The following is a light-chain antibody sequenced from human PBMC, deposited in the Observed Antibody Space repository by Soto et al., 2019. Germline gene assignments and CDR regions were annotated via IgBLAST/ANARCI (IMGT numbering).Light chain of an antibody. CDR1: QSLLHSNGYNY. CDR3: MQALQSRA. V-gene: IGKV2-28*01. Sequence: DIVMTQSPLSLPVTPGEPASISCRSSQSLLHSNGYNYLDWYLQKPGQSPQLLIYLGSNRASGVPDRVSGSGSGTDFTLKNSRVEAEDVGVYYCMQALQSRAFGPGTKVDIK. J-gene: IGKJ3*01. CDR2: LGS.